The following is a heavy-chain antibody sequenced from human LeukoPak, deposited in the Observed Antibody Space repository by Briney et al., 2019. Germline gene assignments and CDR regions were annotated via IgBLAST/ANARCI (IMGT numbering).Heavy chain of an antibody. J-gene: IGHJ2*01. V-gene: IGHV4-59*01. D-gene: IGHD3-16*01. CDR1: GGSISSYY. CDR2: TYYSGST. CDR3: ARSTTFRYFDL. Sequence: SETLSLTRTVSGGSISSYYWSWIRQPPGKGLEWIGYTYYSGSTNYNPSLKSRVTISVDTSKNQFSLKLSSVTAADTAVYYCARSTTFRYFDLWGRGTLVTVSS.